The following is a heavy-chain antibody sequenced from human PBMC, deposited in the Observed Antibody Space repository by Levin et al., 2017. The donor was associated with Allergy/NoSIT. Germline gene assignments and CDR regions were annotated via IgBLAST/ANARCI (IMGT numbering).Heavy chain of an antibody. CDR1: GFTFSSYG. Sequence: GGSLRLSCAASGFTFSSYGMHWVRQAPGKGLEWVAVISYDGSNKYYADSVKGRFTISRDNSKNTLYLQMNSLRAEDTAVYYCAKDLYLWFGEISYYYGMDVWGQGTTVTVSS. V-gene: IGHV3-30*18. CDR3: AKDLYLWFGEISYYYGMDV. D-gene: IGHD3-10*01. J-gene: IGHJ6*02. CDR2: ISYDGSNK.